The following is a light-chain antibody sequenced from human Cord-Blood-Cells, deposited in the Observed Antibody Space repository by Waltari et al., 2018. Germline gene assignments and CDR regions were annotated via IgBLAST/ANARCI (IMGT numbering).Light chain of an antibody. Sequence: QTVVTQEPSFSVSPGGTVTLTCCLSSCSVHTSYYPTWYQQTPVQAPRTLIYSTNTRSSGVPYRFSGSILGNKAALTITGAQADDESDYYCVLYMGSGIWVFGGGTKLTVL. CDR2: STN. J-gene: IGLJ3*02. CDR1: SCSVHTSYY. V-gene: IGLV8-61*01. CDR3: VLYMGSGIWV.